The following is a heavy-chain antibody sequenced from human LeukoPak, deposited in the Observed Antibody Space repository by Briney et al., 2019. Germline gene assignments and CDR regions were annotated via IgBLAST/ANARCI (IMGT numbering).Heavy chain of an antibody. CDR1: GGSISSYY. CDR2: IFYSGST. J-gene: IGHJ6*02. D-gene: IGHD2-15*01. CDR3: ARRDMYYYGMDV. Sequence: SETQSLTCTVSGGSISSYYWSWIRQPPGKGLEWIGYIFYSGSTNYNPSLKSRVTISVDTSKKQFSLKPSSVTAADTAVYYCARRDMYYYGMDVWGQGTTVTVSS. V-gene: IGHV4-59*08.